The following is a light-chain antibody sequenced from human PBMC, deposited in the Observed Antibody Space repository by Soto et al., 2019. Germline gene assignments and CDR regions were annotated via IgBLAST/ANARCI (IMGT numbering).Light chain of an antibody. V-gene: IGLV1-44*01. CDR3: AAWGDSLNGYV. CDR2: GSD. Sequence: QFVLTQPPSASGTPGQRVTISCSGSSSNIGSKTVNWYQQLPGTAPKLLIYGSDQRPSGVPDRFSGSKSGTSASLAISGLQSEDEADYYCAAWGDSLNGYVFGTGTKVTVL. J-gene: IGLJ1*01. CDR1: SSNIGSKT.